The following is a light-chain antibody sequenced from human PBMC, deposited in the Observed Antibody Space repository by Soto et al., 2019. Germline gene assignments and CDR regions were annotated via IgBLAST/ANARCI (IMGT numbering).Light chain of an antibody. Sequence: EIVVTQSPATLSLSPGERATLSCRAGQSVSNYLSWYQQKPGQPPRLLIYDASNRATDIPARFSGSGSETDFTLTISSLEPEDFAVYYWHQRSDWPLSFGGGTRVEIK. CDR1: QSVSNY. CDR2: DAS. CDR3: HQRSDWPLS. V-gene: IGKV3-11*01. J-gene: IGKJ4*01.